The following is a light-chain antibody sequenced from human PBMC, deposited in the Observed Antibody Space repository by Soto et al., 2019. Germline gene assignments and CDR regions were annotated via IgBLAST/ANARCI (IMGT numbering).Light chain of an antibody. CDR3: QQYNNWPPAYT. Sequence: EIVMTQSPATLSVSPGERATLSCRASQSVSSNLDWYQQKPGQAPRLLIYGASTRATGIPARCSGSGSGTEFTLTISSLQSEDFAVYYCQQYNNWPPAYTFGQGTKLEIK. CDR2: GAS. J-gene: IGKJ2*01. CDR1: QSVSSN. V-gene: IGKV3-15*01.